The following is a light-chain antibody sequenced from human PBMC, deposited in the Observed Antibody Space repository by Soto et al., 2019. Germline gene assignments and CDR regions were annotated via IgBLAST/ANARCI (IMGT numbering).Light chain of an antibody. J-gene: IGKJ1*01. V-gene: IGKV1-5*01. CDR3: HPSTCYSDS. Sequence: ERGRESGRASQSISSWLAWYQQKPGKAPKLLIYDASSLESWVPSRFSGSGSGTACSLSLLSLPPDHFVTYSCHPSTCYSDSFGQGTKVDI. CDR2: DAS. CDR1: QSISSW.